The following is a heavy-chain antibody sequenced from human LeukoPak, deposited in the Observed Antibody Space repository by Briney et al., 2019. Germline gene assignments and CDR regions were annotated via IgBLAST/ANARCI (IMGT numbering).Heavy chain of an antibody. CDR1: GFTFSSYA. Sequence: GGSLRLSCAASGFTFSSYAXXXXXXAXXXXLXXXXXXXGXGXXAYXXXSXXXXXXXXXXNSKNTLYLQMNSLRAEDTAVYYCAKVGGLVPAARNPIDYWGQGTLVTVSS. D-gene: IGHD2-2*01. J-gene: IGHJ4*02. CDR2: XXGXGXXA. CDR3: AKVGGLVPAARNPIDY. V-gene: IGHV3-23*01.